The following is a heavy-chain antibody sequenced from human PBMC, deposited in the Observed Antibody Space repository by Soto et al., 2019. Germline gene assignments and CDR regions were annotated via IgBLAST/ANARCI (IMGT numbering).Heavy chain of an antibody. CDR1: GFTFSSFA. D-gene: IGHD3-3*01. V-gene: IGHV3-30-3*01. J-gene: IGHJ4*02. CDR2: MSYDGSNK. Sequence: QVQLVESGGGVVQPGRSLRLSCAASGFTFSSFAMHWVRQVPGKGLEWVAVMSYDGSNKYYADSVKGRFTISRDNSKNTLYLQMNSLRAEDTAVYYCGRPRGFGVIINFFDSWGQGTLVTVSS. CDR3: GRPRGFGVIINFFDS.